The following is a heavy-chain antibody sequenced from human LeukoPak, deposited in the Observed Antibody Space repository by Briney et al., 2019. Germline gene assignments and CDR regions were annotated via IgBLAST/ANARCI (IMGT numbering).Heavy chain of an antibody. CDR1: GGSFSSGGYY. Sequence: SQTLSLTCTVSGGSFSSGGYYWSWIRQHPGKGLEWIGCIYYSGRTYYNPSLKSRVTISVDTSKNQFSLKLSSVTAADTAVYQCARVRDGDYGYIGFDPWGQGTLVTVSS. D-gene: IGHD4-17*01. CDR3: ARVRDGDYGYIGFDP. V-gene: IGHV4-31*03. CDR2: IYYSGRT. J-gene: IGHJ5*02.